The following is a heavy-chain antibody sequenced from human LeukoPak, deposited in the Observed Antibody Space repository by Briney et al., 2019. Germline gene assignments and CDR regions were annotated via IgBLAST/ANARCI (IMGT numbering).Heavy chain of an antibody. Sequence: PGGSLRLSCAASGFTFDDYAMHWVRQAPGKGLEWVSGISWNSGSIGYADSVKGRFTISRDNAKSSLYLQMNSLRAEDTALYYCAKDIGYCGGDCYSGFDYWGQGTLVTVSS. CDR3: AKDIGYCGGDCYSGFDY. CDR1: GFTFDDYA. J-gene: IGHJ4*02. D-gene: IGHD2-21*02. CDR2: ISWNSGSI. V-gene: IGHV3-9*01.